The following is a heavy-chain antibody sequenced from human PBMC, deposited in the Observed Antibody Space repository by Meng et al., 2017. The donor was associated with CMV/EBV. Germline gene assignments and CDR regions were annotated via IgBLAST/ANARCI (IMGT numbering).Heavy chain of an antibody. V-gene: IGHV3-30*02. D-gene: IGHD2-2*01. J-gene: IGHJ4*02. CDR2: IRYDGSST. CDR3: AKDLWVRQLNTSPSFGY. Sequence: GESLKISCAASGFTFSSYGMHWVRQAPGKGLERVAFIRYDGSSTYSSDSVKGRFTISRDNSKNTMYLQMNSLTTEDTAIYYCAKDLWVRQLNTSPSFGYWGQGTLVTVSS. CDR1: GFTFSSYG.